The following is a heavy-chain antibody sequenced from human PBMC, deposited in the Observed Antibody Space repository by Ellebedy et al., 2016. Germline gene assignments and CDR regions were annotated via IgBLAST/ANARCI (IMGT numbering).Heavy chain of an antibody. Sequence: SETLSLTXTVSGGSISSYYWSWIRQPPGKGLEWIGYIYYSGSTYYNPSLKSRVTISVDTSKNQFSLKLSSVTAADTAVYYCARATASSGYYFDGYWGQGTLVTVSS. D-gene: IGHD3-22*01. V-gene: IGHV4-59*08. CDR2: IYYSGST. J-gene: IGHJ4*02. CDR3: ARATASSGYYFDGY. CDR1: GGSISSYY.